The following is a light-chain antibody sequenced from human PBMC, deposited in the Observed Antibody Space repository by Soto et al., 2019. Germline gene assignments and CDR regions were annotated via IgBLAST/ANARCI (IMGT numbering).Light chain of an antibody. CDR2: DVS. Sequence: QSALTQPRSVSGSPGQSVTISCTGTSSDVGAYNYVSWYQQHPGKAPRLMIFDVSQWPSGVPDRFSGSKSGNTASLTISGLQAEDEADYYCCSYAGTYNLVFGGGTKVTVL. CDR3: CSYAGTYNLV. V-gene: IGLV2-11*01. J-gene: IGLJ2*01. CDR1: SSDVGAYNY.